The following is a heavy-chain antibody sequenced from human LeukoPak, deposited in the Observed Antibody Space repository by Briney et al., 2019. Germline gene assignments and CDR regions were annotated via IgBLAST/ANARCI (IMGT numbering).Heavy chain of an antibody. J-gene: IGHJ6*03. CDR1: GDTVSSNSAA. CDR2: TYYRYKLYA. Sequence: SQTLSLTCAISGDTVSSNSAAWNWIRQSPSRGLEWLGGTYYRYKLYADYAVSVKSRITSSPDTSKNQLSLQLNSVTPEDTALYYCARSKGLWFGELETYYYYYMDVWGKGTTVTVSS. V-gene: IGHV6-1*01. D-gene: IGHD3-10*01. CDR3: ARSKGLWFGELETYYYYYMDV.